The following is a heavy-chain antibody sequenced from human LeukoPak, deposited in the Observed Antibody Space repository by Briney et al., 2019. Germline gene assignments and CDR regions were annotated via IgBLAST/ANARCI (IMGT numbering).Heavy chain of an antibody. D-gene: IGHD3-3*01. CDR3: ARGLHDFWSGYYMIGDGNYFDY. CDR2: IYHSGST. J-gene: IGHJ4*02. CDR1: GYSISSGYY. Sequence: TSETLSLTCTVSGYSISSGYYWGWIRQPPGKGLEWIGSIYHSGSTYYNPSLKSRVTISVDTSKNQFSLKLSSVTAADTAVYYCARGLHDFWSGYYMIGDGNYFDYWGQGTLVTVSS. V-gene: IGHV4-38-2*02.